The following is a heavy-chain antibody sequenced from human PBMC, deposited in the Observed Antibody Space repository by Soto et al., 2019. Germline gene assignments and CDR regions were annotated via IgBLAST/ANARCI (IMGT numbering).Heavy chain of an antibody. J-gene: IGHJ4*02. Sequence: SETLSLTCTVSGGSISSGGYYWSWIRQHPGKGLEWIGYIYYSGSTYYNPSLKSRVTISVDTSKNQFSLKLSSVTAADTAVYYCARVRTDIVAVPAAPEFDYWGQGTLVTVS. V-gene: IGHV4-31*03. CDR1: GGSISSGGYY. CDR2: IYYSGST. D-gene: IGHD2-2*01. CDR3: ARVRTDIVAVPAAPEFDY.